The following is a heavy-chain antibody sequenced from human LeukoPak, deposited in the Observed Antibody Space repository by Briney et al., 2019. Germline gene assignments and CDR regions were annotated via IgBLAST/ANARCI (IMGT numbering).Heavy chain of an antibody. Sequence: GGSLRLSCAASGFTFSDYYMSWIRQAPGKGLEGVSYISSSSSTIYYADSVKGRFTISRDNAKNSLHLQMNSLRAEDTAVYYCARGGSSFARGRFDYWGQGTLVTVSS. V-gene: IGHV3-11*04. CDR3: ARGGSSFARGRFDY. J-gene: IGHJ4*02. CDR2: ISSSSSTI. CDR1: GFTFSDYY. D-gene: IGHD6-6*01.